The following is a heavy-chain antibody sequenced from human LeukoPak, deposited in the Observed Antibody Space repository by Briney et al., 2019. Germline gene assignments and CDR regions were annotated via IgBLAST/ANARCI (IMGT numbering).Heavy chain of an antibody. CDR3: ARDTRMGSGSYFRHSGFDY. D-gene: IGHD3-10*01. J-gene: IGHJ4*02. CDR2: XXXXGST. V-gene: IGHV4-4*07. Sequence: KTSETLSLTCTVSGGSXSXXXXXXXXXPXXXXXXXXXXXXXXGSTNYNPSLKSRVTMSVDTSKNQFSLKLSSVTAADTAVYYCARDTRMGSGSYFRHSGFDYWGQGTLVTVSS. CDR1: GGSXSXXX.